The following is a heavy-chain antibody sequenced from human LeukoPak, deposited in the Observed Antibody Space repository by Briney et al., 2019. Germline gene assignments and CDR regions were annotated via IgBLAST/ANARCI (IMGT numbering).Heavy chain of an antibody. Sequence: SETLSLTCTVSGGSISSSNFYWGWIRQPPGKGLEWIGSIYYSGSTYYNPSLKSRVTISVDTSKNQFSLKLSSVTAADTAVYYCARWGTFGGVSWFDPWGQGTLVTVSS. CDR3: ARWGTFGGVSWFDP. CDR2: IYYSGST. CDR1: GGSISSSNFY. D-gene: IGHD3-16*01. J-gene: IGHJ5*02. V-gene: IGHV4-39*07.